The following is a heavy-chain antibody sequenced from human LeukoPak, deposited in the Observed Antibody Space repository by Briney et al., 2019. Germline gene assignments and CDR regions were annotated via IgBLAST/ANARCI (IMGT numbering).Heavy chain of an antibody. CDR2: ISGSGGST. D-gene: IGHD2-15*01. CDR1: GFTFSSYA. J-gene: IGHJ4*02. V-gene: IGHV3-23*01. Sequence: GGSLRLSCAASGFTFSSYAMSWVRQAPGKGLEWVSAISGSGGSTYYADSVKGRFTISRDNSKNTLYLQMNSLRAEDTAVYYCAKAGKVYCSGGSCYSDYWGQGTLVTVSS. CDR3: AKAGKVYCSGGSCYSDY.